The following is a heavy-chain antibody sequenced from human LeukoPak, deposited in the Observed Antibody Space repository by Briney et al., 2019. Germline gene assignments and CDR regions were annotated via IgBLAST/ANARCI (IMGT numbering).Heavy chain of an antibody. CDR3: ARGITIFGLAAYFDY. J-gene: IGHJ4*02. CDR1: GGSISSYC. V-gene: IGHV4-59*13. D-gene: IGHD3-3*01. CDR2: IYYTGST. Sequence: SETLSLTCTVSGGSISSYCWSWIRQPPGKGLEWTGYIYYTGSTNYNPSLKSRVTISLDTSKNQFSLKLSSVTAADTAVYYCARGITIFGLAAYFDYWGQGTLVTVSS.